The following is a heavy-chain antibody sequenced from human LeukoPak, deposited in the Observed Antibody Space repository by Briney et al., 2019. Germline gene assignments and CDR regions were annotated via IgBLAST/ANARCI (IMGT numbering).Heavy chain of an antibody. CDR1: GFSFSTYS. V-gene: IGHV3-48*01. CDR3: ASPTISRSLDY. CDR2: ISSSSSTI. D-gene: IGHD1-26*01. J-gene: IGHJ4*02. Sequence: GGSLRLSCAASGFSFSTYSMNWVRQAPGKGLEWVSYISSSSSTIYYADSVKGRFTTSRDNAKNSLYLQMNSLRAEDTAVYYCASPTISRSLDYWGQGTLVTVSS.